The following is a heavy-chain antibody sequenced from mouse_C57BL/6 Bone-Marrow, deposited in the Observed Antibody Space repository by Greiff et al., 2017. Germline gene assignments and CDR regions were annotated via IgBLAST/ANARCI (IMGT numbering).Heavy chain of an antibody. CDR2: SRNKANDYTT. CDR3: ARDGPFYYYCSSYEDYAMDY. J-gene: IGHJ4*01. Sequence: EVQGVECGGGLVQSGRSLRLSCATSGFTFSDFYMEWVRQAPGKGLEWIAASRNKANDYTTEYSASVKGRFIVSSDTSQSILYLQMNALRAEETAIYYCARDGPFYYYCSSYEDYAMDYWGQGTSVTVSS. V-gene: IGHV7-1*01. CDR1: GFTFSDFY. D-gene: IGHD1-1*01.